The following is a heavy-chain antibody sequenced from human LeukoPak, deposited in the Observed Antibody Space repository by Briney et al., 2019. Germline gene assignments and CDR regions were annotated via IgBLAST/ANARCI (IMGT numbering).Heavy chain of an antibody. CDR1: GFTFSTFT. V-gene: IGHV3-21*01. CDR2: ISSSGSYM. D-gene: IGHD3-10*02. CDR3: AELGITMIGGV. Sequence: GGSLRLSCVVSGFTFSTFTMNWVRQAPGKGLEWVSSISSSGSYMYYADSVKGRFTISRDNAKNSLYLQMNSLRAEDTAVYYCAELGITMIGGVWGQGTLVTVSS. J-gene: IGHJ4*02.